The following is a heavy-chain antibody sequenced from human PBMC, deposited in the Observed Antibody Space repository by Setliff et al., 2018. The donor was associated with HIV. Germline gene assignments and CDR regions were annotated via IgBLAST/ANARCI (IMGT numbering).Heavy chain of an antibody. CDR3: ARVQQQLLQEDDYFDY. V-gene: IGHV3-30*04. J-gene: IGHJ4*02. CDR2: ISYDGSNK. Sequence: HPGESLKISCAASGFTFSSYAMHWVRQAPGKGLEWVAVISYDGSNKYYADSVKGRFTISRDNSKNTLYLQMNSLRAEDTAVYYCARVQQQLLQEDDYFDYWGQGTLVTVSS. CDR1: GFTFSSYA. D-gene: IGHD6-13*01.